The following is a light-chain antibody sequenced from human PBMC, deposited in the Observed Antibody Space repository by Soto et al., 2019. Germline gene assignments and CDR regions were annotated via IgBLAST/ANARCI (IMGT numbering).Light chain of an antibody. Sequence: DIPMTQSPSTLSASVGDRVIITCRASQSISDYLAWYQQKPGKAPKLLIYDAANLESGVPSTFSGSGSGTEFTLTISSLQPDDFATYYCQQYYTYWHMFGQGTKVDIK. CDR3: QQYYTYWHM. J-gene: IGKJ1*01. V-gene: IGKV1-5*01. CDR1: QSISDY. CDR2: DAA.